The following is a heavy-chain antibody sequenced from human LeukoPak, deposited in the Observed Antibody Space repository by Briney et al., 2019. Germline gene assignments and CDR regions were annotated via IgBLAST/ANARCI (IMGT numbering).Heavy chain of an antibody. CDR2: IIPSFDTA. V-gene: IGHV1-69*05. CDR3: ASTSSGYCSGGSCYSAANWFDP. Sequence: SLKVSCKASVGTFNNYAISWVRQAPGQRLEWMGGIIPSFDTANNAKKLQGRVTMTTDTSTSTAYMELRSLRSDDTAVYYCASTSSGYCSGGSCYSAANWFDPWGQGTLVTVSS. CDR1: VGTFNNYA. J-gene: IGHJ5*02. D-gene: IGHD2-15*01.